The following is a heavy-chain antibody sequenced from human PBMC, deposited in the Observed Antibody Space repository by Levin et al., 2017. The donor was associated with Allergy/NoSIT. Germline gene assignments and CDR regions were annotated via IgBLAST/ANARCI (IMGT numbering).Heavy chain of an antibody. D-gene: IGHD2-15*01. J-gene: IGHJ2*01. CDR3: ARTYCSDGTCYGLSWYFAL. CDR1: GFSLSTRGMR. Sequence: SGPTLVKPTQTLTLTCTFSGFSLSTRGMRVSWIRQPPGKALEWLARIDWDDEKFYSTSLKTRLTISKDTSKNQVVLTMTNMDPVDTATYYCARTYCSDGTCYGLSWYFALWGRGILVTVSS. V-gene: IGHV2-70*04. CDR2: IDWDDEK.